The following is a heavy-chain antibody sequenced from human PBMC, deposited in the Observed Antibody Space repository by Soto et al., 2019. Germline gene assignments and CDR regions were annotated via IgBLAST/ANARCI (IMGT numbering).Heavy chain of an antibody. Sequence: EVQLVESGGGLVQPGGSLRLSCAASGFTFSSYWMTWVRQAPGKGLEWVANIKQSGSETYYVDSVKGRFTISRDDAKNSLYLQMNTLRAEDTAVDYCARGYSSDYWGQGTLVTVSS. D-gene: IGHD5-18*01. CDR2: IKQSGSET. V-gene: IGHV3-7*03. CDR1: GFTFSSYW. CDR3: ARGYSSDY. J-gene: IGHJ4*02.